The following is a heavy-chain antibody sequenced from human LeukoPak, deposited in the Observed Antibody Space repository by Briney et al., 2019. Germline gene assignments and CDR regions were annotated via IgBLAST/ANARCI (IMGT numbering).Heavy chain of an antibody. CDR2: ISGSGGST. Sequence: GRSLRLSCAASGFTFSSYTMSWVRQAPGKGLEWVSAISGSGGSTYYADSVKGRFTTSRDNSKNTLYLQMNSLRAEDTAVYYCAKTASKVVVAAPSRYWGQGTLVTVSS. CDR1: GFTFSSYT. CDR3: AKTASKVVVAAPSRY. V-gene: IGHV3-23*01. J-gene: IGHJ4*02. D-gene: IGHD2-15*01.